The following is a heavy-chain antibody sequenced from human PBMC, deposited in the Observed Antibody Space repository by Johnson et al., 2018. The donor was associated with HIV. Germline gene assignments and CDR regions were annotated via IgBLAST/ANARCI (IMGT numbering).Heavy chain of an antibody. Sequence: QVQLVESGGGVVRPGGSLRLSCAASGFIFSDYYMSWIRQAPGKGLEWVSYISSSGSTIYYADSVKGRFTISRDNAKNSLYLQMNSLRAEDTAVYFCARGPIADDAFDIWGQGTMVTVSS. J-gene: IGHJ3*02. CDR2: ISSSGSTI. V-gene: IGHV3-11*04. CDR1: GFIFSDYY. D-gene: IGHD3-16*02. CDR3: ARGPIADDAFDI.